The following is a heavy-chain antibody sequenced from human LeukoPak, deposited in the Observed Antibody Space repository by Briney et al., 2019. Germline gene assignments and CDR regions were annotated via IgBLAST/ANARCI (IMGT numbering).Heavy chain of an antibody. CDR2: INPNSGNT. V-gene: IGHV1-8*01. D-gene: IGHD3-3*01. CDR1: GYTFTSYD. Sequence: ASVKVSCKASGYTFTSYDINWVRQATGQGLEWMGWINPNSGNTGYAQKFQGRVTMTRNTSISTAYMELSSLRSEDTAVYYCARGSKPITIFGVVIRSNFDYWGQGTLVTVSS. CDR3: ARGSKPITIFGVVIRSNFDY. J-gene: IGHJ4*02.